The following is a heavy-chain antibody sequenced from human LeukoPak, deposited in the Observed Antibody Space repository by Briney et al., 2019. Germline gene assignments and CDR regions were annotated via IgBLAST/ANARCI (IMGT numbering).Heavy chain of an antibody. CDR2: IYYSGST. Sequence: SETLSLTCTVSGGSISSSSYYWGWIRQPPGKGLEWIGSIYYSGSTYYNPSLKSRVTIFVDTSKNQFSLKLSSVTAADTAVYYCARQTIRYFDYWGQGTLVTVSS. CDR3: ARQTIRYFDY. D-gene: IGHD1-14*01. CDR1: GGSISSSSYY. J-gene: IGHJ4*02. V-gene: IGHV4-39*01.